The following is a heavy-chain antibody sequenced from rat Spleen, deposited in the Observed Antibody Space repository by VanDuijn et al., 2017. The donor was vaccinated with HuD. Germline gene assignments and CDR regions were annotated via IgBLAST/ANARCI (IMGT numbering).Heavy chain of an antibody. V-gene: IGHV5-7*01. CDR3: TTENYWFAY. Sequence: EVRLVESGGGLVRPGRSLKLSCAASGFTFNDYNMAWVGKAPKKGLEWVATISYAGRSTYYRDSVKDRFTIARDNAKSSLYLQMDSLRSEDTATYYCTTENYWFAYWGQGTLVTVSS. D-gene: IGHD1-10*01. CDR1: GFTFNDYN. CDR2: ISYAGRST. J-gene: IGHJ3*01.